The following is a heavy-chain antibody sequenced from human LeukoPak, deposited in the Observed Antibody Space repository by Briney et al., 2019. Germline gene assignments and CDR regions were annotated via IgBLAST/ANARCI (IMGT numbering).Heavy chain of an antibody. J-gene: IGHJ6*03. D-gene: IGHD3-16*01. CDR3: ARDYADYFYYYMDV. Sequence: SVKVSCKASGGTFNTYTISWVRQAPGQGLEWMGRITPILGITNYAQNFQGRVTLTADESTSTVYMELSSLRSGDTAVYYCARDYADYFYYYMDVWGKGTTVTVSS. CDR2: ITPILGIT. CDR1: GGTFNTYT. V-gene: IGHV1-69*04.